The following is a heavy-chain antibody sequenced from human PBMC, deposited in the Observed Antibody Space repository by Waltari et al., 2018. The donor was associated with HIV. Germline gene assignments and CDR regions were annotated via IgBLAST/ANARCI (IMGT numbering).Heavy chain of an antibody. CDR1: GGSFSGYY. Sequence: QVQLQQWGAGLLKPSETLSLTCAVYGGSFSGYYWSWIRQRPGKGMEWIGEINHSGSTNYNPSLKSRVTISVDTSKPQFSLQLSSVTAADTAVYYCARVVPLGDYASWGQGTLVTVSS. CDR3: ARVVPLGDYAS. V-gene: IGHV4-34*01. J-gene: IGHJ5*02. D-gene: IGHD4-17*01. CDR2: INHSGST.